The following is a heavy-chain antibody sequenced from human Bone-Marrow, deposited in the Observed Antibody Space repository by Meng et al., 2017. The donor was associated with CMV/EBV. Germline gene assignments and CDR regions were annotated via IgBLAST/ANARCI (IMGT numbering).Heavy chain of an antibody. Sequence: SETLSLTCTVSGGSISSSSYYWGWIRQPPGKGLEWIGSIYYSGSTYYNPSLKSRVTISVDTSKNQFSLKLSSVTAAGTAVYYCAFGYCSSTSCPWAFDIWGQGAMVTVSS. CDR3: AFGYCSSTSCPWAFDI. CDR1: GGSISSSSYY. CDR2: IYYSGST. D-gene: IGHD2-2*01. V-gene: IGHV4-39*07. J-gene: IGHJ3*02.